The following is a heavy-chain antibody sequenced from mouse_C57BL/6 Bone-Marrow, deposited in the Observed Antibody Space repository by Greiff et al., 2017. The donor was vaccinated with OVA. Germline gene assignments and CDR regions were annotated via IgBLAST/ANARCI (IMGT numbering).Heavy chain of an antibody. CDR2: IRNKANGYTT. J-gene: IGHJ2*01. Sequence: EVKLVESGGGLVQPGGSLSLSCAASGFTFTDYYMSWVRQPPGKALEWLGFIRNKANGYTTEYSASVKGRFTISRDNSQSILYLQMNALRAEDSATYYCARYSIYDGYYVKDYWGQGTTLTVSS. V-gene: IGHV7-3*01. CDR1: GFTFTDYY. CDR3: ARYSIYDGYYVKDY. D-gene: IGHD2-3*01.